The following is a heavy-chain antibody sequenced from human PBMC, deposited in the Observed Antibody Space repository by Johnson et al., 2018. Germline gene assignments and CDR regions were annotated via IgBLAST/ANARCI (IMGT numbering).Heavy chain of an antibody. D-gene: IGHD2-15*01. CDR1: GFSVSDNY. CDR3: ARALRSEDAFNI. CDR2: VYRVGSV. Sequence: VQLVETGGGLVQXGGSLRLSCVASGFSVSDNYMSWVRQAPGKGLEWVSIVYRVGSVHYADSVKGRFTISRDNSKNTLYLQMDNLRAEDTAVYYCARALRSEDAFNIWGQGTMVTVSS. V-gene: IGHV3-66*02. J-gene: IGHJ3*02.